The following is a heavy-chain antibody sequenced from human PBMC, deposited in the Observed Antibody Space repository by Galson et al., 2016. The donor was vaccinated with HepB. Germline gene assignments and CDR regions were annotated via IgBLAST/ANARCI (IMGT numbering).Heavy chain of an antibody. D-gene: IGHD5-12*01. CDR2: VYASGAGT. V-gene: IGHV1-46*01. J-gene: IGHJ4*02. CDR3: ARGGYNTYHYND. CDR1: GYTFTNYN. Sequence: SVKVSCKASGYTFTNYNIHWVRQAPGQGLEWMGLVYASGAGTDYAQKFRGRVTMTRDTSTSTAYMELSSLTSDDTAVYYCARGGYNTYHYNDWGQGTLVTVSS.